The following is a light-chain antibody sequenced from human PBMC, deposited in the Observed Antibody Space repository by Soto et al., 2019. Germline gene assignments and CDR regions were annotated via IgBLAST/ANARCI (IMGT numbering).Light chain of an antibody. CDR2: GAS. Sequence: EIVMTQSPATLSVSPGERATLSCRASQSVSSNLAWYQQKPGQAPRLLIYGASTRATGVPARFSGSGSGTEFTLTIGSLQSEDFAVYYCQQYSDWPLSFGGGTKVEIK. J-gene: IGKJ4*01. V-gene: IGKV3-15*01. CDR1: QSVSSN. CDR3: QQYSDWPLS.